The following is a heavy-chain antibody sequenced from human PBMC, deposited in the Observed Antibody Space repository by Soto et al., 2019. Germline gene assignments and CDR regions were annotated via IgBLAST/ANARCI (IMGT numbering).Heavy chain of an antibody. CDR1: GFTVSNNY. CDR2: LYSGTNT. J-gene: IGHJ3*02. CDR3: ARDIRQGWELKSCVGFDI. V-gene: IGHV3-53*01. D-gene: IGHD1-26*01. Sequence: GGSLRLSCAASGFTVSNNYMSWVRQAPGKGLEWVSVLYSGTNTYYYADSVKGRFTISRDNSKNTVFLQMSSLRAEDTAVYYCARDIRQGWELKSCVGFDIWGQGTMVTVSS.